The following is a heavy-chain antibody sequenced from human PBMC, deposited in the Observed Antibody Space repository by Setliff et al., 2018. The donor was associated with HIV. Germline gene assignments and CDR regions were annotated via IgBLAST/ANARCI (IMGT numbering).Heavy chain of an antibody. CDR2: MKPSSDAT. J-gene: IGHJ4*02. V-gene: IGHV1-46*01. CDR3: VRERAGGLFDY. CDR1: GYIFTDYY. Sequence: ASVKVSCKASGYIFTDYYIHWVRQAPGQGLEWMGAMKPSSDATFYAQKLQDRVTTTRDTSTNTVYMELSSLSSEDTAVYYCVRERAGGLFDYWGQGTLVTVSS. D-gene: IGHD3-10*01.